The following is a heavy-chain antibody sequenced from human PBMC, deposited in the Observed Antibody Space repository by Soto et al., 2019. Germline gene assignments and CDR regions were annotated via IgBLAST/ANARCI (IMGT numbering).Heavy chain of an antibody. V-gene: IGHV4-30-2*01. J-gene: IGHJ4*02. Sequence: SETLSLTCAVSGGSISSGGYSWSWIRQPPGKGLECIGYIYHSGSTYYNPSLKSRVTISVDRSKNQFSLKLGSVTAADTAVYYCARGPPLLWWSQGTLVTVSS. D-gene: IGHD2-21*01. CDR2: IYHSGST. CDR1: GGSISSGGYS. CDR3: ARGPPLLW.